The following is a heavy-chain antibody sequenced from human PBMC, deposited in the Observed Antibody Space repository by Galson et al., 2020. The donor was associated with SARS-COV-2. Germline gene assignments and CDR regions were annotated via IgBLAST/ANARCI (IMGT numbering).Heavy chain of an antibody. Sequence: SETLCLTCTVSGGSISGYYWSWIRQPPGKGLEWMGYIFYSGSTNYNPTLKSRVTISVDTSKNQFSLMLSSVTAADTAVYYCARGFGGSWGQGTLVTVSS. CDR3: ARGFGGS. J-gene: IGHJ4*02. V-gene: IGHV4-59*01. CDR2: IFYSGST. CDR1: GGSISGYY. D-gene: IGHD3-10*01.